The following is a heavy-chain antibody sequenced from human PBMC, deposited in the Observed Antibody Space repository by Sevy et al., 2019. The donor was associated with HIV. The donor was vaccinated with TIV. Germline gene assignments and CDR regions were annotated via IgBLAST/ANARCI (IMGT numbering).Heavy chain of an antibody. CDR3: ARHSYLQAFCSGGTCYSGHFDY. J-gene: IGHJ4*02. Sequence: WETLSLTCTVSGGSISSRIFYWGWIRQSPGKGLEWLGSISYSGHTFDNPSLKSRVTMSVDTSDNQYSLKMRSVTAADTAVHYYARHSYLQAFCSGGTCYSGHFDYWGQGTLVTVSS. D-gene: IGHD2-15*01. CDR1: GGSISSRIFY. V-gene: IGHV4-39*01. CDR2: ISYSGHT.